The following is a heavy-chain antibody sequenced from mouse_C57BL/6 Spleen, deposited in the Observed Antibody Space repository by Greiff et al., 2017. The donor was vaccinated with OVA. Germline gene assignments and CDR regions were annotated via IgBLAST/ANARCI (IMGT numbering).Heavy chain of an antibody. CDR3: ARSNYDGYSYAMDY. D-gene: IGHD2-3*01. Sequence: QVQLQQPGAELVRPGTSVKLSCKASGYTFTSYWMHWVKQRPGQGLEWIGVIDPSDSYTNYNQKFKGKATLTVDTSSSTAYMQLSSLTSEDSAVYYCARSNYDGYSYAMDYGGQGTSGTVSS. V-gene: IGHV1-59*01. J-gene: IGHJ4*01. CDR1: GYTFTSYW. CDR2: IDPSDSYT.